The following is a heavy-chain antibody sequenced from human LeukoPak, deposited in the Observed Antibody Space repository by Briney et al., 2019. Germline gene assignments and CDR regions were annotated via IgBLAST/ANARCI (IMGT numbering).Heavy chain of an antibody. CDR3: ARDTTVTTTTTGNFDI. CDR1: GGSISSYY. D-gene: IGHD4-17*01. CDR2: TYTSGST. V-gene: IGHV4-4*07. Sequence: KPSETLSLTCTVSGGSISSYYWSWIRQPAGKGLEWIGRTYTSGSTNYNPSLKSRVTMSVDTSKNQFSLKLSSVTAADTAVYYCARDTTVTTTTTGNFDIWGQGTMVTVSS. J-gene: IGHJ3*02.